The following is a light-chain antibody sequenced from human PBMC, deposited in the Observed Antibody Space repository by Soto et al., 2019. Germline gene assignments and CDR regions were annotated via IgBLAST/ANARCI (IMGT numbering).Light chain of an antibody. V-gene: IGKV1-33*01. CDR2: DAS. CDR3: QQYDNLPLS. Sequence: DIQMTQSPSFLSASVGDRVTITCQASQDITTSLNWYQQKPGKAPKLLMYDASNLETGVPSRYSGSGSGTDFTFTISSLQAEDIAKYYCQQYDNLPLSFGGGTKVEIK. CDR1: QDITTS. J-gene: IGKJ4*01.